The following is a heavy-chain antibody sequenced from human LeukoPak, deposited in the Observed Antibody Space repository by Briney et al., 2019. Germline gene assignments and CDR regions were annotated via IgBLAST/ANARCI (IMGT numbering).Heavy chain of an antibody. D-gene: IGHD6-6*01. CDR3: AKGGSPSGPYYYGMDV. V-gene: IGHV3-23*01. CDR1: GFTFSSYA. CDR2: ISSSGDST. Sequence: GGSLRLSCAASGFTFSSYAMRWVRQAPGKGLEWVSAISSSGDSTIHAGSVKGRFTISRDNSKNTVYLQMNSLRAEDTAVYYCAKGGSPSGPYYYGMDVWGQGPPSPSP. J-gene: IGHJ6*02.